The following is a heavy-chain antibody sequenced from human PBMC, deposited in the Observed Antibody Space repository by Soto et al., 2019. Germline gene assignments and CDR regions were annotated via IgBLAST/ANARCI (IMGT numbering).Heavy chain of an antibody. D-gene: IGHD3-16*01. CDR3: AKIKGAITFLHFDT. CDR2: IKQDGSEK. CDR1: GFTFSSYW. J-gene: IGHJ4*02. Sequence: PGGSLRLSCAASGFTFSSYWMSWVRQAPGKGLEWVANIKQDGSEKYYVDSAKGRFTISRDNAKNSLYLQMNSLRAEDTAVYYCAKIKGAITFLHFDTWGQGTQVTVSS. V-gene: IGHV3-7*03.